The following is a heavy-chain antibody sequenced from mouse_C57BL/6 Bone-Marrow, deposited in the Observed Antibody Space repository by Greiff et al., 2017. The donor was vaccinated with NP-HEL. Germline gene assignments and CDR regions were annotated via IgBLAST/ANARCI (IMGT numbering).Heavy chain of an antibody. J-gene: IGHJ1*03. CDR3: ARDTGDGYDEDWYFDV. V-gene: IGHV5-4*01. CDR1: GFTFSSYA. D-gene: IGHD2-2*01. Sequence: EVHLVESGGGLVKPGGSLKLSCAASGFTFSSYAMSWVRQTPEKRLEWVATISDGGSYTYYPDNVKGRFTISRDNAKNNLYLQMSHLKSEDTAMYYCARDTGDGYDEDWYFDVWGTGTTVTVSS. CDR2: ISDGGSYT.